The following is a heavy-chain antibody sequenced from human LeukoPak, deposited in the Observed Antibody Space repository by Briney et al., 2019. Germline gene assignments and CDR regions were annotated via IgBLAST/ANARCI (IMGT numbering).Heavy chain of an antibody. Sequence: PGGSLRLSCAVSGLTLSNVWMNWVRQAPGKGLGWVGRIRSQTAGGTTDFAAPVKGRFSISRDDSKNSLYLQVNSLTSEDTAVYYCAHGSAQYYEYRGQGTLVTVSS. V-gene: IGHV3-15*07. J-gene: IGHJ1*01. CDR3: AHGSAQYYEY. CDR2: IRSQTAGGTT. D-gene: IGHD2-15*01. CDR1: GLTLSNVW.